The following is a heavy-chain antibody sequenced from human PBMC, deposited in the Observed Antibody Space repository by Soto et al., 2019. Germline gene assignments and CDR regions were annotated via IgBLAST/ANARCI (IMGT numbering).Heavy chain of an antibody. CDR2: INHSGST. Sequence: SETLSLTCAVYGGSFSGYYWSWIRQPPGKGLEWIGEINHSGSTNYNPSLKSRVTISVDTSKNQFSLKLSSVTAADTAVYYCARAPIGGSNYVGYRGQGILVTV. D-gene: IGHD3-10*01. CDR1: GGSFSGYY. V-gene: IGHV4-34*01. J-gene: IGHJ4*02. CDR3: ARAPIGGSNYVGY.